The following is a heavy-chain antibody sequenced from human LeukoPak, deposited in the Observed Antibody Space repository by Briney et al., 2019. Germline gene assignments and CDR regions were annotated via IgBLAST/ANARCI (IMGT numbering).Heavy chain of an antibody. Sequence: QPGGSLRLSCAASGFTFSSYAMSWVRQAPGKGLEWVGFIRSKAYGGTTEYAASVKGRFTISRDDSKSIAYLQMNSLKTEDTAVYYCTRDLLLHYDSSGIVDYWGQGTLVTVSS. V-gene: IGHV3-49*04. D-gene: IGHD3-22*01. J-gene: IGHJ4*02. CDR2: IRSKAYGGTT. CDR3: TRDLLLHYDSSGIVDY. CDR1: GFTFSSYA.